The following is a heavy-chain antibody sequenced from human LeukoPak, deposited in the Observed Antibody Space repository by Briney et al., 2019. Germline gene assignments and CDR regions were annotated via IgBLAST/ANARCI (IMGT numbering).Heavy chain of an antibody. CDR2: IIPILGIA. V-gene: IGHV1-69*04. J-gene: IGHJ4*02. D-gene: IGHD4-17*01. Sequence: ASVKVSCKASGGTFSSYAISWVRQAPGQGLEWMGRIIPILGIANYAQKFQGRVTITADKSTSTAYMELSSLRSEDTAMYYCARDGYGDFLFDYWGQGTLVTVSS. CDR3: ARDGYGDFLFDY. CDR1: GGTFSSYA.